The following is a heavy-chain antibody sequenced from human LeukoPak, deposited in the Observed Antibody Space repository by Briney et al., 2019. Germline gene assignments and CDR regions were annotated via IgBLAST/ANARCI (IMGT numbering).Heavy chain of an antibody. J-gene: IGHJ4*02. Sequence: GGSLRLSCAASGFTFSSYAMSWVRQAPGKGLKWVSAISGSGGSTYYADSVKGRFTISRDNSKNTLYLQMNSLRAEDTAVYYCAKDRGYCSSTSCQIDYWGQGTLVTVSS. CDR2: ISGSGGST. D-gene: IGHD2-2*01. V-gene: IGHV3-23*01. CDR1: GFTFSSYA. CDR3: AKDRGYCSSTSCQIDY.